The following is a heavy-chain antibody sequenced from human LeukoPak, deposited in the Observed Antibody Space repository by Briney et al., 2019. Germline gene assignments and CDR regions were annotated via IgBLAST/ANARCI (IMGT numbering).Heavy chain of an antibody. CDR3: ARTSNYYDSSGYRGSDAFDI. V-gene: IGHV4-34*01. Sequence: SETLSLTCAVYGGSFSGYYWSWIRQPPGKGLEWIVEINHSGSTNYNPSLNRRVTISVDTSKNQFSLKLRSVASGDPAVYYCARTSNYYDSSGYRGSDAFDIWGQGTMVTVSS. J-gene: IGHJ3*02. CDR2: INHSGST. D-gene: IGHD3-22*01. CDR1: GGSFSGYY.